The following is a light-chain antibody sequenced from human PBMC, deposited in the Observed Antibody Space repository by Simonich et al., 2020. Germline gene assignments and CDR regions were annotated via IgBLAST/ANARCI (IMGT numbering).Light chain of an antibody. J-gene: IGLJ2*01. CDR2: DFS. CDR3: SSYTSSSTYVV. Sequence: QSVLTQPPSASGTPGQRVTISCSGSSSNIGSNTVNWYQQHPGKAPKLMIYDFSKRPSGVSNRFSGSKSGNTASLTISGLQAEDEADYYCSSYTSSSTYVVFGGGTKLTVL. V-gene: IGLV2-14*01. CDR1: SSNIGSNT.